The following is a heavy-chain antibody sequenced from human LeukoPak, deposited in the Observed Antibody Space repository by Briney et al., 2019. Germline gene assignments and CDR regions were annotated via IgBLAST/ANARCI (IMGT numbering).Heavy chain of an antibody. CDR1: GFTFSSYS. Sequence: GGSLRLSCAASGFTFSSYSMNWVRQAPGKGLEWVSSISSSSYIYYADSVKGRFTISRDNAKNSLYLQMNSLRAEGTAVYYCARDAVLIGLDYWGQGTLVTVSS. CDR2: ISSSSYI. V-gene: IGHV3-21*01. CDR3: ARDAVLIGLDY. J-gene: IGHJ4*02.